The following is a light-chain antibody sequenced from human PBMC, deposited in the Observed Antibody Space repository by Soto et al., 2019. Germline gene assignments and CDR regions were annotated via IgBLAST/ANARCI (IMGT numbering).Light chain of an antibody. CDR1: SSNIGSNT. V-gene: IGLV1-44*01. CDR2: SNN. Sequence: QSVLTQPPSASGTPGQRVTISCSGSSSNIGSNTVNWYQHLPGTAPKLLIYSNNQRPSGVPDRFSGSKSGTSASLAISGLQSEDESGYYCATWDYSLNGYVFGTGTKVTVL. CDR3: ATWDYSLNGYV. J-gene: IGLJ1*01.